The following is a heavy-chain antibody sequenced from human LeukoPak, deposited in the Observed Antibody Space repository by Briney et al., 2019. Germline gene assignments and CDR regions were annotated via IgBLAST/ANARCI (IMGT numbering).Heavy chain of an antibody. CDR3: ASTSGGYSYGPVDC. V-gene: IGHV3-30*03. D-gene: IGHD5-18*01. CDR2: ISYDGSNK. J-gene: IGHJ4*02. Sequence: GGSLRLSCAASGFTFSSYGMHWVRQAPGKGLEWVAVISYDGSNKYYADSVEGRFTISRDNSKNTLYLQMNSLRAEDTAVYYCASTSGGYSYGPVDCWGQGTLVTVSS. CDR1: GFTFSSYG.